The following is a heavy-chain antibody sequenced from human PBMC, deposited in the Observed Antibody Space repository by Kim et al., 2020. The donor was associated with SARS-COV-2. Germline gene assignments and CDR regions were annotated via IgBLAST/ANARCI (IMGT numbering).Heavy chain of an antibody. CDR2: ISGSGGST. V-gene: IGHV3-23*01. J-gene: IGHJ4*02. D-gene: IGHD6-19*01. Sequence: GGSLRLSCAASGFTFTSYAMSWVRQAPGKGLEWVSAISGSGGSTYYADSVKGRFTISRDNSKNTMYLQMNSLRAEDTAVYYCAKSAVSGAVAGVDGWGQGTLVTGSS. CDR1: GFTFTSYA. CDR3: AKSAVSGAVAGVDG.